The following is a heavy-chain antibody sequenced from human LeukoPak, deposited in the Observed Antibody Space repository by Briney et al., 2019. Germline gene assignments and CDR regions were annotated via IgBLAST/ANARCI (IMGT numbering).Heavy chain of an antibody. Sequence: SETLSLTCTVSGGSISSGDYYWSWIRQPPGKGLEWIGYMYYSGSTYYSPSLKSRATISVDTSKNQFSLKLSSVTAADTAVYYCARPYYYDSRIDPWGQGTLVTVSS. CDR1: GGSISSGDYY. J-gene: IGHJ5*02. D-gene: IGHD3-22*01. V-gene: IGHV4-30-4*01. CDR2: MYYSGST. CDR3: ARPYYYDSRIDP.